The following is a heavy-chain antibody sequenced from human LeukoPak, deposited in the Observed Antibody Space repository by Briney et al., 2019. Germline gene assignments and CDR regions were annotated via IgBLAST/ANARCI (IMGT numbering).Heavy chain of an antibody. CDR1: GFTFSSYA. CDR3: ARHNYDFWSPFDY. CDR2: ISGSGGST. Sequence: PGGSLRLSCAASGFTFSSYAMSWVRQAPGKGLEWVSAISGSGGSTYYADSVKGRFTISRDNSKNTLYLQMNSLRAEDTAVYYCARHNYDFWSPFDYWGQGTLVTVSS. V-gene: IGHV3-23*01. D-gene: IGHD3-3*01. J-gene: IGHJ4*02.